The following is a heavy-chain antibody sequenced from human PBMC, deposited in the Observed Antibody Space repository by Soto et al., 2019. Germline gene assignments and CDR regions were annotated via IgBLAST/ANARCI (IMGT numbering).Heavy chain of an antibody. Sequence: QVQLVQSGAEVKKPGASVKVSCKASGYTFASYTMHRVRQAPGQRLEWMGWINAGNGNTKYSQKFQGRVTMTRDTSASTAHMQLSSLRSEDTAVYYCAREVGYCTVGSCYTYFHHWGQGTLVTVSS. CDR2: INAGNGNT. V-gene: IGHV1-3*01. CDR1: GYTFASYT. D-gene: IGHD2-15*01. J-gene: IGHJ1*01. CDR3: AREVGYCTVGSCYTYFHH.